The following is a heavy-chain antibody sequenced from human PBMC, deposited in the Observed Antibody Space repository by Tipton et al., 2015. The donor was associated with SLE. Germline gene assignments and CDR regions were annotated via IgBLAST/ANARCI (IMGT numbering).Heavy chain of an antibody. Sequence: TLSLTCTVSGGSTNSGDFYWSWIRQSPGKGLEWIGYIYYSGSTYYNPSLKSRVTISVDTSKNQFSLKLSSVTAADTAVYYCARETMLRGLMDYWGQGTLVTVSS. CDR3: ARETMLRGLMDY. J-gene: IGHJ4*02. D-gene: IGHD3-10*01. CDR1: GGSTNSGDFY. CDR2: IYYSGST. V-gene: IGHV4-30-4*01.